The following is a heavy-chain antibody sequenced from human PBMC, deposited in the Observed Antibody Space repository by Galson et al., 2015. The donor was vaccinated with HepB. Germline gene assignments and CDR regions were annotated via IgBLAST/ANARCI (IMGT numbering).Heavy chain of an antibody. J-gene: IGHJ4*02. Sequence: ETLSLTCTVSGGSISSSSYYWGWIRQPPGKGLEWIGSIYYSGSTYYNPSLKSRVTISVDTSKNQFSLKLSSVTAADTAVYYCARHRQWAPYWGQGTLVTVSS. D-gene: IGHD1-26*01. V-gene: IGHV4-39*01. CDR3: ARHRQWAPY. CDR1: GGSISSSSYY. CDR2: IYYSGST.